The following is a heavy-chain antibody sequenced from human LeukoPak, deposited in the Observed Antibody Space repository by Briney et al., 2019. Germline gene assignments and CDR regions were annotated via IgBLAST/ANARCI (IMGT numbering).Heavy chain of an antibody. CDR2: IYYSGST. J-gene: IGHJ5*02. V-gene: IGHV4-39*02. Sequence: PSETLSLTCSVSGGSISSSSYYWGWIRQPPGKGLEWIGSIYYSGSTYYNPSLKSRVTISVDTSKDQFSLKLTSVTAADTAVYYCAREPKMWFAELGNWFDPWGQGTLVTVSS. CDR1: GGSISSSSYY. CDR3: AREPKMWFAELGNWFDP. D-gene: IGHD3-10*01.